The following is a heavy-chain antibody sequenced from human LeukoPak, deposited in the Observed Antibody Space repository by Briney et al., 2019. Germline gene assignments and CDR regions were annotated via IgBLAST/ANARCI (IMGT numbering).Heavy chain of an antibody. CDR3: ARDMYSSSWSAAFDI. J-gene: IGHJ3*02. CDR2: ISAYNGNT. CDR1: GYTFTSYG. D-gene: IGHD6-13*01. Sequence: ASVKVSCKASGYTFTSYGISWVRQAPGQELEWMGWISAYNGNTNYAQKLQGRVTMTTDTSTSTAYMELRSLRSDDTAVYYCARDMYSSSWSAAFDIWGQGTMVTVSS. V-gene: IGHV1-18*01.